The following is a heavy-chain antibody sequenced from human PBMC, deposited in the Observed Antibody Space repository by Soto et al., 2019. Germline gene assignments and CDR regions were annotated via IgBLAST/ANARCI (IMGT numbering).Heavy chain of an antibody. Sequence: PSETLSLTCVVSGYSISIGSYWGWIRQSPGKGLEWIVSIYDTGVTYHNPSLKSRVTTSVDTSENQFSLNLNSMTAADAAIYYGAMRASGEPPFYFDAWGQGTLVTVSS. CDR1: GYSISIGSY. J-gene: IGHJ4*02. CDR3: AMRASGEPPFYFDA. V-gene: IGHV4-38-2*01. D-gene: IGHD7-27*01. CDR2: IYDTGVT.